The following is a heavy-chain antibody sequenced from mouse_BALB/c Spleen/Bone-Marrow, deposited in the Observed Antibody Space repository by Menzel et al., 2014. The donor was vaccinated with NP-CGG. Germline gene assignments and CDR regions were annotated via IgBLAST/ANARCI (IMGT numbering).Heavy chain of an antibody. Sequence: EVHLVESGGGLVQPKGSLKLSCAASGFTFNTNAMNWVRRAPGKGLEWVARIRSKSNNYATYYADSVKDRFTISRDDSQSMLYLQMNNLKTEDTAMYYCVRDGSSFYTMDYWGQGTSVTVSS. CDR2: IRSKSNNYAT. J-gene: IGHJ4*01. CDR3: VRDGSSFYTMDY. V-gene: IGHV10S3*01. CDR1: GFTFNTNA. D-gene: IGHD1-1*01.